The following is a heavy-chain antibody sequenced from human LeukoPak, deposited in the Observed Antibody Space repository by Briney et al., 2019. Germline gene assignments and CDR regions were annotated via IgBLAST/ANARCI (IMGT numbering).Heavy chain of an antibody. V-gene: IGHV3-30*04. J-gene: IGHJ4*02. D-gene: IGHD6-13*01. CDR1: GFTFSMSS. CDR3: ARGRAGIAAAGFDY. Sequence: GGSLRLSCATSGFTFSMSSMHWVRLDPGKGLEWLAGISFDGANKFSGDSVKGRFSISRDNSKNTLYLQMNSLGLDDTAVYFCARGRAGIAAAGFDYWGQGTLVTVSS. CDR2: ISFDGANK.